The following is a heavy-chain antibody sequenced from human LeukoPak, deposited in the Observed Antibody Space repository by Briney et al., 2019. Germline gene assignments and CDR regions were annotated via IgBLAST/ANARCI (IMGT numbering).Heavy chain of an antibody. Sequence: GSLRLSCAASGFTFDNYAMSWVRQAPGKGLEWVSAISDSGDHTYYADSVKGRFSMSRDNSKNTLYLKMNGLRVEDTAVYYCAKRLAIAATDWFDPWGQGTLVTVSS. CDR3: AKRLAIAATDWFDP. J-gene: IGHJ5*02. CDR1: GFTFDNYA. V-gene: IGHV3-23*01. D-gene: IGHD2-21*01. CDR2: ISDSGDHT.